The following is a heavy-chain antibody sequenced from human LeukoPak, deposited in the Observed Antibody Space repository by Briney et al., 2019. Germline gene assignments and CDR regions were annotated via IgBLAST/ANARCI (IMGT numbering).Heavy chain of an antibody. CDR3: ARGAAAAGHYYFDY. D-gene: IGHD6-13*01. CDR1: GFTFSSYA. J-gene: IGHJ4*02. CDR2: ISGSGGST. Sequence: GGSLRLSCAASGFTFSSYAMSWVRPAPGKGLEWVSAISGSGGSTYYADSVKGRFTISRDNSKNTLYLQMNSLRAEDTAVYYCARGAAAAGHYYFDYWGQGTLVTVSS. V-gene: IGHV3-23*01.